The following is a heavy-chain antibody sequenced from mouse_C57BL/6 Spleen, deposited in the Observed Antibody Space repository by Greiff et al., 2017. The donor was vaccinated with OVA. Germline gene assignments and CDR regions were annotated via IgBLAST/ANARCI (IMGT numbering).Heavy chain of an antibody. D-gene: IGHD1-1*01. CDR3: ARHGSSYEFAY. V-gene: IGHV1-52*01. CDR2: IDPSDSET. J-gene: IGHJ3*01. CDR1: GYTFTSYW. Sequence: VQLQQPGAELVRPGSSVKLSCQASGYTFTSYWMHWVKQRPIQGLEWIGNIDPSDSETHYNQKFKDKATLTVDKSSRTAYMQRSSLTSEDSAVYYCARHGSSYEFAYWGQGTLVTVSA.